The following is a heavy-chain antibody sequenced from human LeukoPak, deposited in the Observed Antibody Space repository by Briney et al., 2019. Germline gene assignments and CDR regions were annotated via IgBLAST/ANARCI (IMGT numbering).Heavy chain of an antibody. J-gene: IGHJ6*03. CDR2: IRYDGSNK. D-gene: IGHD1-1*01. CDR3: AKDYRETGYYYYYMDV. Sequence: GGSLRLSCAASGFTFSSYGMHWVRQAPGKGLEWVAFIRYDGSNKYYADSVKGRFTISRDNSKNTLYLQMNSLRAEDTAVYYCAKDYRETGYYYYYMDVWGKGTTVTVS. V-gene: IGHV3-30*02. CDR1: GFTFSSYG.